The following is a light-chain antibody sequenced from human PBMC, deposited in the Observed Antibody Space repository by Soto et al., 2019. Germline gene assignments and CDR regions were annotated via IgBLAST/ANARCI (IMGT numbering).Light chain of an antibody. J-gene: IGKJ1*01. Sequence: EVVLTQSPGTLALSRGERATLSCRASQSVSSSYLAWYQHRPGQAPRLLIFGASSRATGIPDRFSGTGSGTDFTLTISRLEQEHFAVYYCQQYGNSPWTFGQGTKVDIK. CDR1: QSVSSSY. CDR2: GAS. V-gene: IGKV3-20*01. CDR3: QQYGNSPWT.